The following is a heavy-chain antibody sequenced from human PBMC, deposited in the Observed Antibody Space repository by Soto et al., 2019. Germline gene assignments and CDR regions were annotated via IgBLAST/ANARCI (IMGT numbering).Heavy chain of an antibody. D-gene: IGHD4-17*01. CDR2: IGYDGRKK. J-gene: IGHJ3*02. Sequence: QVQLVESGGGVVQPGRSLRLSCAASGFTFSSYDMHWVRQAPGKGLEWVAVIGYDGRKKYYADSVKGRFTISRDNSESTLYLQLNSLRAEDTAVYFCAKSYGGNGDAFNIWGQGTMVTVS. V-gene: IGHV3-30*18. CDR1: GFTFSSYD. CDR3: AKSYGGNGDAFNI.